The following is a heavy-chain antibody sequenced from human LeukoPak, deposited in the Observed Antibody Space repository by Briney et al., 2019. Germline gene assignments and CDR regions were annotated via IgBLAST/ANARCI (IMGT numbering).Heavy chain of an antibody. D-gene: IGHD4-17*01. Sequence: GGSLRLSCAASGFTFSNYAVMWVRQAPGQGLEWVSAIISGGAPNYEASVKGRFTSSRDNSKNTLYLQMNSLRVEDTAQYFCARDPNGDYIGAFEFWGQGTGVTVSS. CDR2: IISGGAP. CDR1: GFTFSNYA. V-gene: IGHV3-23*01. CDR3: ARDPNGDYIGAFEF. J-gene: IGHJ3*01.